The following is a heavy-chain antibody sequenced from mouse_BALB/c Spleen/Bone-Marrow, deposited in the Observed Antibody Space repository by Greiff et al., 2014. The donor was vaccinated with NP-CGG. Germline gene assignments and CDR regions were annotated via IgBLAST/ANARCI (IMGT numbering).Heavy chain of an antibody. V-gene: IGHV4-1*02. CDR1: GFDFSRYW. CDR3: ARGAYYAMDY. J-gene: IGHJ4*01. CDR2: INPDSSTI. Sequence: EVQLQQSGGGLVQPGGSLKLSRAASGFDFSRYWMSWVRQAPGKGLEWIGEINPDSSTINYTPSLKDKFIISRDNAKNTLYLQMSKVRSEDTALYYCARGAYYAMDYWGQGTSVTVSS.